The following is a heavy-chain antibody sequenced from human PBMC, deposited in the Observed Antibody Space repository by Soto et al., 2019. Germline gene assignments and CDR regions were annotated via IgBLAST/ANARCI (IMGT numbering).Heavy chain of an antibody. Sequence: PGGSLRLSCAASGFTFSNAWMSWVRQAPGKGLEWVGRIKSKTDGGTTDYAAPVKGRFTISRDDSKNTLYLRMNSLKTEDTAVYYCTTDPIIVVVVAATFKAFDIWGQGTMVTVSS. V-gene: IGHV3-15*01. CDR2: IKSKTDGGTT. CDR1: GFTFSNAW. J-gene: IGHJ3*02. D-gene: IGHD2-15*01. CDR3: TTDPIIVVVVAATFKAFDI.